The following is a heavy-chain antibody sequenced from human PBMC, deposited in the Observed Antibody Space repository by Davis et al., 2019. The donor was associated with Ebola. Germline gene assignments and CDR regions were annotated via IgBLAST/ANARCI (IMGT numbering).Heavy chain of an antibody. CDR3: AREGYDFWSGYYWGGVVY. CDR1: GYTFTGYY. Sequence: ASVKVSCKASGYTFTGYYMHWVRQAPGQGLEWMGWINPNSGGTNYAQKFQGRVTMTRDTSISTAYMELSRLRSDDTAVYYCAREGYDFWSGYYWGGVVYWGQGTLVTVSS. D-gene: IGHD3-3*01. CDR2: INPNSGGT. J-gene: IGHJ4*02. V-gene: IGHV1-2*02.